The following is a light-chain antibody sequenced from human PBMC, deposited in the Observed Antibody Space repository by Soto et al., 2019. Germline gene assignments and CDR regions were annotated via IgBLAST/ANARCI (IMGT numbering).Light chain of an antibody. J-gene: IGKJ1*01. Sequence: DIQMTQSPSTLSASVGDRVTITCRASQRISSWLAWYQQKPGKAPKLLIYKASSLESGVPSRFSGSGSGTDFTLTITSLQPDDFPTYYCQQYNSYSWTFGQGTKVEIK. CDR1: QRISSW. CDR2: KAS. V-gene: IGKV1-5*03. CDR3: QQYNSYSWT.